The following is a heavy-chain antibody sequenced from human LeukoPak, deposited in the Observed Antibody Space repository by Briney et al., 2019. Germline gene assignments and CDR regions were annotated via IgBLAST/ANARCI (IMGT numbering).Heavy chain of an antibody. Sequence: GGSLRLSCAASGFTFSSYSLNWVRQAPGKGQDLVSSISSSSSYSYYADSVKGRFTSSRDNAKNSLYLQMNSLRAEDTAVYYCARDITGYSSGGLGYWGQGPLVTVSS. CDR3: ARDITGYSSGGLGY. CDR2: ISSSSSYS. V-gene: IGHV3-21*01. J-gene: IGHJ4*02. D-gene: IGHD6-19*01. CDR1: GFTFSSYS.